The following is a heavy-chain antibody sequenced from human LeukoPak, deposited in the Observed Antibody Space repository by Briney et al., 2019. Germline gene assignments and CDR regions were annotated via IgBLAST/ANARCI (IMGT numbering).Heavy chain of an antibody. V-gene: IGHV3-30-3*01. CDR3: ARKLGMRDDY. D-gene: IGHD7-27*01. J-gene: IGHJ4*02. CDR2: ISYDGSNQ. Sequence: PGGSLRLSCAASGFTFSSYAMHWVRQAPGKGLNWVAFISYDGSNQYYADSVKGRFTISRDNSKNTLYLQMNSLRGEDTAVYYCARKLGMRDDYWGQGTLVTVSS. CDR1: GFTFSSYA.